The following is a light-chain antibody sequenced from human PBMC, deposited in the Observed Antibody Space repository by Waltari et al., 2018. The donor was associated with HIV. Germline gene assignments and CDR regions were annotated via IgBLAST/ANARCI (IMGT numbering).Light chain of an antibody. CDR3: ACWDRSGDYIL. V-gene: IGLV3-19*01. Sequence: SSELTQDPAVSVALGQTVKIACLGDSLRNSYASWYRLRPGQAPRLLVYGKNSRPSGIPDRFSASSSGNRACLTITGARAEDEADYYCACWDRSGDYILFGGGTSLTGL. CDR1: SLRNSY. CDR2: GKN. J-gene: IGLJ2*01.